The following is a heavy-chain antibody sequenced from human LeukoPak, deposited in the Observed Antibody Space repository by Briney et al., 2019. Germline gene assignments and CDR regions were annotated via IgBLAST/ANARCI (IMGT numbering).Heavy chain of an antibody. J-gene: IGHJ3*02. CDR2: IYTSGST. D-gene: IGHD3-10*01. Sequence: PSETLSLTCTVSGGSTSSYYWSWIRQSAGKGLEWIGRIYTSGSTNYNPSLKSRVTMSVDTSKNQFSLKLSSVTAADTAVYYCAREGDGITMVRGVPDAFDIWGQGTMVTVSS. CDR1: GGSTSSYY. CDR3: AREGDGITMVRGVPDAFDI. V-gene: IGHV4-4*07.